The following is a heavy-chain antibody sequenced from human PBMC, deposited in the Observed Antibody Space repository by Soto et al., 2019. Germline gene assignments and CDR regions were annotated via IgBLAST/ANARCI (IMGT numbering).Heavy chain of an antibody. CDR1: GGTFSSYA. D-gene: IGHD1-1*01. J-gene: IGHJ6*02. CDR2: IIPIFGTA. V-gene: IGHV1-69*13. Sequence: SVKVSCKASGGTFSSYAISWVRQAPGQGLEWMGGIIPIFGTANYAQKFQGRVTITADESTSTAYMELSSLRSEDTAVFYCARGGYDVRYYYYYAMDVWGQGTTVTVS. CDR3: ARGGYDVRYYYYYAMDV.